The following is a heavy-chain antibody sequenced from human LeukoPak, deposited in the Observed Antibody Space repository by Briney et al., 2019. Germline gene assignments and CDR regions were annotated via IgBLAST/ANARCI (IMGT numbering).Heavy chain of an antibody. V-gene: IGHV3-11*06. CDR3: ARDRDCSGGSCYSVGFDY. CDR2: ISSSSSYT. Sequence: GGSLRLSCAASGFTFSDYYMSWIRQAPGKGLGWVSYISSSSSYTNYADSVKGRFTISRDNAKNSLYLQMNSLRAEDTAVYYCARDRDCSGGSCYSVGFDYWGQGTLVTVSS. D-gene: IGHD2-15*01. CDR1: GFTFSDYY. J-gene: IGHJ4*02.